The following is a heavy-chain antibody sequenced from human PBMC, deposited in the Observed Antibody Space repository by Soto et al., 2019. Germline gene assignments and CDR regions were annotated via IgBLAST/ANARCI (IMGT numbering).Heavy chain of an antibody. D-gene: IGHD3-16*01. Sequence: QVRLQESGPGLVEPSGTLSLTCAVSGGSIYTDDWWTWVRQTPGKGLEWIGEVHQFVSTNYNPSLRSRVTISIDKSKNQFSLELTSVTAADTAVYYCANWGGLNFPRLYWGPGTLVTVSS. V-gene: IGHV4-4*02. CDR2: VHQFVST. CDR1: GGSIYTDDW. CDR3: ANWGGLNFPRLY. J-gene: IGHJ4*02.